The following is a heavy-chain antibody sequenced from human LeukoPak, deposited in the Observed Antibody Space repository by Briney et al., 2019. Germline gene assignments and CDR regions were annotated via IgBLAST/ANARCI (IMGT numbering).Heavy chain of an antibody. Sequence: GGSLRLSCAVSGFTFSSYWMTWVRQAPGKGLERVANIKQDGSEKYYVDSVKGRFTISRDNAKNSLYLQMNSLRAEDTAVYYCASPLEMATTNFDYWGQGTLVTVSS. CDR1: GFTFSSYW. D-gene: IGHD1-1*01. J-gene: IGHJ4*02. CDR2: IKQDGSEK. V-gene: IGHV3-7*01. CDR3: ASPLEMATTNFDY.